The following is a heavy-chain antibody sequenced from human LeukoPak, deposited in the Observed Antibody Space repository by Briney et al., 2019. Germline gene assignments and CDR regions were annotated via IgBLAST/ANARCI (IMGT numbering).Heavy chain of an antibody. J-gene: IGHJ4*02. V-gene: IGHV4-30-4*01. CDR3: ARGPLLAPFDY. D-gene: IGHD3-10*01. CDR1: GGSISSGGFY. CDR2: IYYSGST. Sequence: SQTLSLNCTVSGGSISSGGFYWTWIRQPPGKGLEWIGYIYYSGSTYYNPSLKSRVTISVDTSKNQFSLKLSSVTAADTAVYYCARGPLLAPFDYWGQGTLVTVSS.